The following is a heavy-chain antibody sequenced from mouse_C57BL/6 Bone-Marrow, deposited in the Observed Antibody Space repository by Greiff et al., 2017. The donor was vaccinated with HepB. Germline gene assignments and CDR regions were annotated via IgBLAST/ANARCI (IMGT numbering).Heavy chain of an antibody. D-gene: IGHD1-1*01. Sequence: VQLQQSGPELVKPGASVKISCKASGYSFTGYYMNWVKQSPEKSLEWIGEINPSTGGTTYNQKFKAKATLTVDTSSSTAYMQLKSLTSEDSAVYYCARRYYGSSAWFAYWGQGTLVTVSA. V-gene: IGHV1-42*01. CDR1: GYSFTGYY. CDR2: INPSTGGT. CDR3: ARRYYGSSAWFAY. J-gene: IGHJ3*01.